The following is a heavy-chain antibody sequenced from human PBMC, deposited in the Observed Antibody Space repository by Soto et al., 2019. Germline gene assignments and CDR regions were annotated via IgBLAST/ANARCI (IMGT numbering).Heavy chain of an antibody. J-gene: IGHJ4*02. CDR1: GYTFSSYY. CDR2: INPSGVKT. D-gene: IGHD6-19*01. Sequence: QVQLVQSGAELMKPGASVKVSCKASGYTFSSYYVHWVRHAPGQGLEWMGLINPSGVKTTYAQKFHGRVTMTRDTATTTVYMELSGLRSEDTAVYDCARAGTGHNSGWSSELGYWGQGTLVTVSS. V-gene: IGHV1-46*01. CDR3: ARAGTGHNSGWSSELGY.